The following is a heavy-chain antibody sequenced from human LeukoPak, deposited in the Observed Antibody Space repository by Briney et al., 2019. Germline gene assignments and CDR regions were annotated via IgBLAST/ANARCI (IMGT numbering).Heavy chain of an antibody. Sequence: SETLSLTCTVSGGSISSYYWSWIRQPPGKGLEWIGYIYYSGSTNYNPSLKSRVTISVDTSKNQFSLKLSSVTTADTAVYYCARNPVFPVVTSWYFDLWGRGTLVTVSS. J-gene: IGHJ2*01. D-gene: IGHD4-23*01. CDR3: ARNPVFPVVTSWYFDL. CDR1: GGSISSYY. V-gene: IGHV4-59*01. CDR2: IYYSGST.